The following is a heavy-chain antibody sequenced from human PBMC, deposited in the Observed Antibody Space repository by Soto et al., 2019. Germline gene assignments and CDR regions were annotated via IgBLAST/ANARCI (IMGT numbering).Heavy chain of an antibody. D-gene: IGHD6-25*01. J-gene: IGHJ5*02. Sequence: QVQLVESGGGVVQPGRSLRLSCAASGFTFSSYGMHWVRQAPGKGLEWVAVIWYDGSNKYYADSVKGRFTISRDNSKNTLYLQMSSLRAEDTAVYYCARGVVVSGSWGQGTLVTVSS. CDR3: ARGVVVSGS. CDR2: IWYDGSNK. CDR1: GFTFSSYG. V-gene: IGHV3-33*01.